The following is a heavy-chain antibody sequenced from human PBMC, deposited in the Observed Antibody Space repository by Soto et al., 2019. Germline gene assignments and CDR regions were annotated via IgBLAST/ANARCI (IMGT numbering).Heavy chain of an antibody. V-gene: IGHV4-34*01. Sequence: SETLSLTCAVYGGSFSGYYWSWIRQPPGKGLEWIGEINHSGSTNYNPSIKSRVTISVDTSKNQFSLKLSSVTAADTALYYCARVLRWYNNWFDPWGQGTLVTVSS. CDR2: INHSGST. J-gene: IGHJ5*02. D-gene: IGHD4-17*01. CDR1: GGSFSGYY. CDR3: ARVLRWYNNWFDP.